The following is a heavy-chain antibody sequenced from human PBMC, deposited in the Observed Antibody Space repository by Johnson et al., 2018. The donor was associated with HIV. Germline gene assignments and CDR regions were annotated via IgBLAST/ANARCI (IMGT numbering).Heavy chain of an antibody. D-gene: IGHD3-10*01. Sequence: QVQLVESGGGLVKPGGSLRLSCAASGFTFSDYYMSWIRQAPGKGLEWVSHISSSGSTIYYAESVKGRFTISRDNAKNTLYLQMNSLGAEDTAVYYCAREKATLWFRASGAAFDIWGQGTAVTVSS. J-gene: IGHJ3*02. V-gene: IGHV3-11*04. CDR3: AREKATLWFRASGAAFDI. CDR1: GFTFSDYY. CDR2: ISSSGSTI.